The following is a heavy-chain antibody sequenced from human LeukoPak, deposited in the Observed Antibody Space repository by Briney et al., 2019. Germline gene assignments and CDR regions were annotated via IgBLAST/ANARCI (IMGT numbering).Heavy chain of an antibody. CDR3: AAAPNYFDSSGQIVYFQH. CDR1: GFTFSDYY. V-gene: IGHV3-11*01. CDR2: ISSSGSII. J-gene: IGHJ1*01. Sequence: GGSLRLSCAASGFTFSDYYMSWIRRAPGKGLEWVSFISSSGSIIYYADSVKGRFTISRDNAKNSLYLQMNSLRAEDTAVYYCAAAPNYFDSSGQIVYFQHWGQGTLVTVSS. D-gene: IGHD3-22*01.